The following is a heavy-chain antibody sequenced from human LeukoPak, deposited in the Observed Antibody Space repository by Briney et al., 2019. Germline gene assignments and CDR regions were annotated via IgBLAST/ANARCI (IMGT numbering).Heavy chain of an antibody. J-gene: IGHJ4*02. D-gene: IGHD3-22*01. CDR2: INPSGGNT. CDR3: ARADSADYYDSGGSIDY. CDR1: GYTFTTYH. Sequence: ASVKVSCTASGYTFTTYHIHWVRQAPGQGLEWVGIINPSGGNTNYAQKFQGRVTMTTDTSTTTMYMELSSLRSEDMAVYYCARADSADYYDSGGSIDYWGQGTLVTVSS. V-gene: IGHV1-46*01.